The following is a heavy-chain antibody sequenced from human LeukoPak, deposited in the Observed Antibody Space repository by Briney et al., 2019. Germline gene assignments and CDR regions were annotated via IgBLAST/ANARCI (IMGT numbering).Heavy chain of an antibody. CDR2: MNPNSGNT. Sequence: ASVNVSCKASGDTFTSCDINWVRQATGQGLEWMGWMNPNSGNTGYAQKFQGRVTMTRNTSISTAYMELSSLRSENTAVYYCARNGPSEDDAFDIWGQGTMVTISS. CDR1: GDTFTSCD. J-gene: IGHJ3*02. D-gene: IGHD2-8*01. CDR3: ARNGPSEDDAFDI. V-gene: IGHV1-8*01.